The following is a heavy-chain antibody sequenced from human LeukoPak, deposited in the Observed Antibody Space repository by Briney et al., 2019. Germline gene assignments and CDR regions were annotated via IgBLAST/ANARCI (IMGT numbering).Heavy chain of an antibody. CDR2: ISSSSSYI. D-gene: IGHD5-18*01. V-gene: IGHV3-21*01. Sequence: PGGSLRLSCAASGFTFSSYSMNWVRQAPGKGLEWVSSISSSSSYIYYADSVKGRFTISRDNAKNSPYLQMNSLRAEDTAVYYCARDGEIQLWSIRGYYYYYMDVWGKGTTVTVSS. CDR3: ARDGEIQLWSIRGYYYYYMDV. J-gene: IGHJ6*03. CDR1: GFTFSSYS.